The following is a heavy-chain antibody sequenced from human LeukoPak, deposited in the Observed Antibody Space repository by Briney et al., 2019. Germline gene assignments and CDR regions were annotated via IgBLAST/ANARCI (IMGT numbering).Heavy chain of an antibody. CDR2: IIPIFGTA. V-gene: IGHV1-69*13. CDR1: GGTFSSYA. Sequence: SVKVSCKASGGTFSSYAISWVRQAPGQGLEWMGGIIPIFGTANYAQKFQGRVTITADESTSTVYMELSSLRSEDTAVYYCAREDYGGNSDWFDPWGQGTLVTVSS. J-gene: IGHJ5*02. D-gene: IGHD4-23*01. CDR3: AREDYGGNSDWFDP.